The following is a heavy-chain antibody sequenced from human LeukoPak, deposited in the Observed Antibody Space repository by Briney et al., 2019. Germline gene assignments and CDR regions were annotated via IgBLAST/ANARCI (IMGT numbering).Heavy chain of an antibody. Sequence: PSETLSLTCAVYGGSFSANYWTWIRQTPRKGLEWIGDINYGGVTNYNPSLKSRVTLSVDTSTNQVSLKPTSVTAADTAVYYCAREGKQMATTTNFDYWGQGTLVTVSS. CDR1: GGSFSANY. D-gene: IGHD5-24*01. J-gene: IGHJ4*02. CDR3: AREGKQMATTTNFDY. CDR2: INYGGVT. V-gene: IGHV4-34*01.